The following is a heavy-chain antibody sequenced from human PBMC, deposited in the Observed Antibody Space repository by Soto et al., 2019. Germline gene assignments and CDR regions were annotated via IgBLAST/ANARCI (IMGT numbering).Heavy chain of an antibody. D-gene: IGHD2-15*01. J-gene: IGHJ4*01. V-gene: IGHV3-64D*08. CDR3: VKGNQLLRYYFQF. CDR1: GITLRNYA. Sequence: AGSLSLSCSVSGITLRNYAMHWVRHAHGRGLGYVSGITSDGANTRHADSVKDRFTTSRDNSADTPYLQISSQRTEEPANYYCVKGNQLLRYYFQFWGPGTLVT. CDR2: ITSDGANT.